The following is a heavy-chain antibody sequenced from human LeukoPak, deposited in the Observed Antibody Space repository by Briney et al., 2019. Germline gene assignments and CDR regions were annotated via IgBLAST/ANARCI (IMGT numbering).Heavy chain of an antibody. CDR2: IYYSGST. CDR1: GGSISSGDYY. D-gene: IGHD2-15*01. V-gene: IGHV4-30-4*01. Sequence: PSETLSLACTVSGGSISSGDYYWSGIRQPPGKGLEWIGYIYYSGSTYYNPSLKSRVPISVDTSKNQFSLKLSSVTAADTAVYYCARGGCSGGSCYSDYWGQGTLVTVSS. CDR3: ARGGCSGGSCYSDY. J-gene: IGHJ4*02.